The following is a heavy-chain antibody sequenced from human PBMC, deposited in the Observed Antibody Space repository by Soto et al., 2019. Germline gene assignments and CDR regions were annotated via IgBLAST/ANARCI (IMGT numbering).Heavy chain of an antibody. CDR1: GFTFSSYA. CDR2: ISGSGGST. J-gene: IGHJ4*02. CDR3: ATDPMVRGVIAFDY. D-gene: IGHD3-10*01. Sequence: EVQLLESGGGLVQPGGSLRLSCAASGFTFSSYAMSWVRQAPGKGLEWVSAISGSGGSTYYADAVKGRFTISRDNSKNSLYLQMNSLRAEDTAVYYCATDPMVRGVIAFDYWGQGTLVTVSS. V-gene: IGHV3-23*01.